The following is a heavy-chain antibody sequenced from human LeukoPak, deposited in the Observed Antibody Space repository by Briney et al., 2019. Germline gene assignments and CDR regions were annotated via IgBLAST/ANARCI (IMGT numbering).Heavy chain of an antibody. CDR1: GYTFTSYY. CDR2: INPSGGST. Sequence: ASVKVSCKASGYTFTSYYMHWVRQAPGQGLEWMGIINPSGGSTSYAQKSQGRVTMTRDTSTSTVYMELSSLRSEDTAVYYCARAPVTKYYFDYWGQGTLVTVSS. CDR3: ARAPVTKYYFDY. J-gene: IGHJ4*02. D-gene: IGHD4-17*01. V-gene: IGHV1-46*01.